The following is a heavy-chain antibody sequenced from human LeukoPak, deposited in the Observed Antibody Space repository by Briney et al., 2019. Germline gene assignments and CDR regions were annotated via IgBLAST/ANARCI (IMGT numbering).Heavy chain of an antibody. J-gene: IGHJ4*02. D-gene: IGHD1-14*01. Sequence: GGSLRLSCAASGFSFSVYWMHWVRQAPGKGPVWVSTISSSGNNTYYTDSVKGRFTISRDNSKNTLFLQMNSLRVDDTAVYYCAKDVRTKRPPPEGFDYWGQGTLVTVSS. V-gene: IGHV3-23*01. CDR3: AKDVRTKRPPPEGFDY. CDR1: GFSFSVYW. CDR2: ISSSGNNT.